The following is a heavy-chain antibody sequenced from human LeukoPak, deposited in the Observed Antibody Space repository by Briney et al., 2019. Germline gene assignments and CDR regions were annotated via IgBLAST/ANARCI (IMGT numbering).Heavy chain of an antibody. CDR2: ISGSDGST. J-gene: IGHJ4*02. CDR3: AKDTHYYDSSGYLDY. Sequence: GGSLRLSCAASGFTFSSYAMSWVRQAPGKGLEWVSAISGSDGSTYYADSVKGRFTISRDNSKNSLYLQMNSLRTEDTALYYCAKDTHYYDSSGYLDYWGQGTLVTVSS. V-gene: IGHV3-43*02. D-gene: IGHD3-22*01. CDR1: GFTFSSYA.